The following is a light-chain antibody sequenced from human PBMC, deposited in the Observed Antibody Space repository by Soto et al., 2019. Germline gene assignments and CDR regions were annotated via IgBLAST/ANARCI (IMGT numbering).Light chain of an antibody. J-gene: IGKJ4*01. CDR1: QAISNY. Sequence: DIQMTQSPSSLSASVGDGVTITCRASQAISNYLAWFQQKPGEVPKLLIYAASTLQSGVPSRFSGSGSGTDFTLTISSLQPEDVATYYCQKYNSAPLTFAGGTKVEIK. CDR2: AAS. V-gene: IGKV1-27*01. CDR3: QKYNSAPLT.